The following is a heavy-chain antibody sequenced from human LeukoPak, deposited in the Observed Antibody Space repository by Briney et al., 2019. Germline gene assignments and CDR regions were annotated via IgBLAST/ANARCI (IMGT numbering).Heavy chain of an antibody. CDR3: ARRHTVLDAFDI. Sequence: PSETLSLTCSVSGGSISSSSYYWGWIRQPPGKGLECIGSIYYSGSTYYNPSLKSRVTISVDTSKKQFSLKLSSVTAADTAVYYCARRHTVLDAFDIWGQGTMVTVSS. CDR2: IYYSGST. J-gene: IGHJ3*02. D-gene: IGHD4-17*01. V-gene: IGHV4-39*01. CDR1: GGSISSSSYY.